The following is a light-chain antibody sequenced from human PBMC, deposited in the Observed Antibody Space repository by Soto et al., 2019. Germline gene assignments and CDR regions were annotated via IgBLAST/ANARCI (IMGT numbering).Light chain of an antibody. CDR1: YSNIGAGYD. J-gene: IGLJ2*01. V-gene: IGLV1-40*01. CDR3: QSYDNNLSGSV. Sequence: QSVLTQPPSVSGAPGQMVTISCTGSYSNIGAGYDVHWYQQLPGTAPKLLIYGNSNRPSGVPDRFSGSKSGTSASLAITGXXXXXXXXXYCQSYDNNLSGSVFGGGTKLTV. CDR2: GNS.